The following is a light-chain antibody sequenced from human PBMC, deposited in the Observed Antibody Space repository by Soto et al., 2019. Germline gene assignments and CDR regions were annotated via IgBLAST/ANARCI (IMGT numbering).Light chain of an antibody. CDR3: QQYNNWPRT. J-gene: IGKJ1*01. Sequence: EIVMTPSQATLSVSPCERATLSFRASQSVSSNLAWYQQKPGQAPRLLIYGASTRATGIPARFSGSGSGTEFTLTISSLQSEDFAVYYCQQYNNWPRTFGQGTKVDI. CDR1: QSVSSN. V-gene: IGKV3-15*01. CDR2: GAS.